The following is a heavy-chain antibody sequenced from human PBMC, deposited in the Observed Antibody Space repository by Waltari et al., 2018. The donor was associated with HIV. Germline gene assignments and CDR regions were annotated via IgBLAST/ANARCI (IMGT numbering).Heavy chain of an antibody. CDR2: MNPNSKKT. CDR3: ARTFNGDLDY. V-gene: IGHV1-8*01. J-gene: IGHJ4*02. D-gene: IGHD2-21*02. CDR1: VYTFTSFD. Sequence: QVQLVQSGAEVTKPGASVKVSCKASVYTFTSFDINWVRKATGQGLEWMGWMNPNSKKTGFAQKFQGRISMTRNTSIGTAYMELSSLRSLDTAVYYCARTFNGDLDYWGQGTLVTVS.